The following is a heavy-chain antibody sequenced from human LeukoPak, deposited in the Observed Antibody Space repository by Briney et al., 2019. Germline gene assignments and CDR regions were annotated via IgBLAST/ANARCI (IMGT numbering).Heavy chain of an antibody. V-gene: IGHV3-30*18. CDR2: ISYDGSNK. D-gene: IGHD1-26*01. J-gene: IGHJ4*02. CDR3: AKPLYSGSYYKVASFDY. CDR1: GFTFSSYG. Sequence: PGRSLRLSCAASGFTFSSYGMHWVRQVPGKGLEWVAVISYDGSNKYYADSVKGRFTISRDNSKNTLYLQMNSLRAEDTAVYYCAKPLYSGSYYKVASFDYWGQGTLVTVSS.